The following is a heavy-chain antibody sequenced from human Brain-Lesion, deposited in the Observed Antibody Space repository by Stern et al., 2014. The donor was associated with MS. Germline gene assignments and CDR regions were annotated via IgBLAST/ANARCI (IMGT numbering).Heavy chain of an antibody. CDR2: IYPVGNT. D-gene: IGHD4-17*01. Sequence: VQLVQSGPGLVKPSQTLSLTCTVSGGPISSHSYYWSWIRQPAGKGLEWIGLIYPVGNTNSTPSLKGRFSIAVDPPKNQLPRRLVSVTASDTAVYYCARDYGDLEFDLWGQGTLVTVSS. J-gene: IGHJ4*02. CDR1: GGPISSHSYY. CDR3: ARDYGDLEFDL. V-gene: IGHV4-61*02.